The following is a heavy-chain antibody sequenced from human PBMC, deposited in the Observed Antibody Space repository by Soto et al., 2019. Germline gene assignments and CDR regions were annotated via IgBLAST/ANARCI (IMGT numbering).Heavy chain of an antibody. V-gene: IGHV1-18*01. Sequence: QVQLVQSGAEVKKPGASVKVSCKGSGYTFTRYGINWVRQAPGQGLEWMGWISADNGHTNHAQKLQARVTMTTDTTTNTAYMGLRSPRSDDTAVYYCAGDVAAAAANCFGRWGQGTLVTVSS. J-gene: IGHJ5*02. D-gene: IGHD6-13*01. CDR1: GYTFTRYG. CDR3: AGDVAAAAANCFGR. CDR2: ISADNGHT.